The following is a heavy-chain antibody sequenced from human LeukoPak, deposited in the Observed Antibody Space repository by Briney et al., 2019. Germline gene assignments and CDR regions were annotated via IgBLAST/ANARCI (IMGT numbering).Heavy chain of an antibody. CDR1: GFTFSSYA. CDR3: ARALPITMIVVVYHGGMDV. D-gene: IGHD3-22*01. J-gene: IGHJ6*02. V-gene: IGHV3-30-3*01. Sequence: GGSLRLSCAASGFTFSSYAMHWISQAPGKGLEWVAVISYDGSNKYYADSVKGRFTISRDNSKNTLYLQMNSLRAEDTAVYYCARALPITMIVVVYHGGMDVWGQGTTVTVSS. CDR2: ISYDGSNK.